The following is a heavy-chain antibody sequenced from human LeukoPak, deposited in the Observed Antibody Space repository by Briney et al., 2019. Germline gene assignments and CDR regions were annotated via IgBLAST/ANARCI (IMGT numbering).Heavy chain of an antibody. CDR2: FNPDTGGT. D-gene: IGHD3-10*01. J-gene: IGHJ5*02. V-gene: IGHV1-2*02. Sequence: ASVKVSCKASGYIFTDYYVHWVRRAPGQGLEWMGWFNPDTGGTNSVQKFQGRVTMTGDTSLRTAYMELSRLTSDDTAVYYCVRDHVAIQWFGEGGFDPWGQGTLVTVSS. CDR1: GYIFTDYY. CDR3: VRDHVAIQWFGEGGFDP.